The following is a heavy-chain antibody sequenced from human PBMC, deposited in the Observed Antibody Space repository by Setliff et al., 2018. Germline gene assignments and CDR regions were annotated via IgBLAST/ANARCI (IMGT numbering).Heavy chain of an antibody. CDR2: ICHSGST. J-gene: IGHJ5*02. D-gene: IGHD1-26*01. V-gene: IGHV4-38-2*01. CDR3: ARQAHDLKGGTTLFYWFDP. Sequence: PSETLSLTCDVSGYSISSGYCWGWIRQPPGKGLEWIGSICHSGSTHYNPSLKSRVTISVDTSKNEFSLKVSSVTAAATAVYYCARQAHDLKGGTTLFYWFDPWGQGTLVTVSS. CDR1: GYSISSGYC.